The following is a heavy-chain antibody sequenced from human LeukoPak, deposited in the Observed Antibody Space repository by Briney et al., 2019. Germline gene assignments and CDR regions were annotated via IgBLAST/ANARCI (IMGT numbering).Heavy chain of an antibody. CDR2: IIPILGIA. V-gene: IGHV1-69*04. CDR3: ARGKGIAAGSPVEY. D-gene: IGHD6-13*01. J-gene: IGHJ4*02. CDR1: GGTFSSYA. Sequence: PRASVKVSCKASGGTFSSYAISWVRQAPGQGLEWMGRIIPILGIANYAQKFQGRVTITADKSTSTAYMELSSLRSEDTAVYYCARGKGIAAGSPVEYWGQGTLVTVSS.